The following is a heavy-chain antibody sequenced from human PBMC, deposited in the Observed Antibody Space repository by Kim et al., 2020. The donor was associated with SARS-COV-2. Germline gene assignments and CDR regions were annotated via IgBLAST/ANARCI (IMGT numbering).Heavy chain of an antibody. CDR3: ARGRVVVVAATRNYYYGMDV. CDR1: GGSFSGYY. D-gene: IGHD2-15*01. V-gene: IGHV4-34*01. Sequence: SETLSLTCAVYGGSFSGYYWSWIRQPPGKGLEWIGEINHSGSTNYNPSLKSRVTISVDTSKNQFSLKLSSVTAADTAVYYCARGRVVVVAATRNYYYGMDVWGQGTTVTVSS. J-gene: IGHJ6*02. CDR2: INHSGST.